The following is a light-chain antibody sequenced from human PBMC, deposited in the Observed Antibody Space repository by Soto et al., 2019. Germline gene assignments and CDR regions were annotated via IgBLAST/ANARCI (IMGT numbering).Light chain of an antibody. J-gene: IGKJ1*01. CDR2: GAS. CDR1: QSVSSSY. Sequence: EIVLTQSPGTLSLSPGERATLSCRANQSVSSSYLAWYQQKPGQAPRLLIYGASSRATGIPDRFSGSGSGTDSTLSISRLEPEDFAVYYCQQYGSSSWTFGQGTKVDIK. CDR3: QQYGSSSWT. V-gene: IGKV3-20*01.